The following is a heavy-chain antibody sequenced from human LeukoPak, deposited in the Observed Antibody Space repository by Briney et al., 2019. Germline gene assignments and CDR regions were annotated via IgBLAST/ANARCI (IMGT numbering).Heavy chain of an antibody. V-gene: IGHV3-74*01. D-gene: IGHD6-19*01. CDR2: INSDGSDT. CDR1: GFTFSSYW. CDR3: ARGVAVAGFDY. J-gene: IGHJ4*02. Sequence: PGGSLRLSCAASGFTFSSYWMHWVRQAPGKGLVWVSRINSDGSDTSYADSVKGRFTISRDNAKGTLYLQMSSLRAEDTAVYYCARGVAVAGFDYWGQGILVTVSS.